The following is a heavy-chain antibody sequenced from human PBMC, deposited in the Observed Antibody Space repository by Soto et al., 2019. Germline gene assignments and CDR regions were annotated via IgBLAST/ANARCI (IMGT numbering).Heavy chain of an antibody. CDR3: AREDDGGDRDYYGLDV. CDR1: GGSISYDHYH. D-gene: IGHD2-21*02. V-gene: IGHV4-30-4*01. Sequence: QVQLQESGPGLVRPSQTLSLTCTVSGGSISYDHYHWTWIRQPPGKGLEWVGYIHYSGSVFYNPSLQCRLSMSVDTSKNRFSLKLSSVTAADTAVYFCAREDDGGDRDYYGLDVWGQGTTVTVSS. J-gene: IGHJ6*02. CDR2: IHYSGSV.